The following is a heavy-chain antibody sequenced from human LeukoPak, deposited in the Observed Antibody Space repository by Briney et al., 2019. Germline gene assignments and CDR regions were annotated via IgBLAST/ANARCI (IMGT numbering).Heavy chain of an antibody. CDR3: ARLAYSGYDRNIDC. J-gene: IGHJ4*02. V-gene: IGHV4-39*01. CDR2: MHYTGTA. CDR1: GGSMTSSSHY. D-gene: IGHD5-12*01. Sequence: SETLYLTCTVSGGSMTSSSHYWGWIRQPPGKGLEWIGIMHYTGTAYYSLSLKSRVTISVDTSKNQFSLKLSSVTAADTAVYYCARLAYSGYDRNIDCWGQGTLVTVSS.